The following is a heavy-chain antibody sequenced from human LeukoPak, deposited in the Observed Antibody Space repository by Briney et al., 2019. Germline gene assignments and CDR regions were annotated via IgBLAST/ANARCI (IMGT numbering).Heavy chain of an antibody. V-gene: IGHV3-53*01. J-gene: IGHJ4*02. CDR3: ARNGYTSGWYRN. CDR1: GFTVSSNY. D-gene: IGHD6-19*01. CDR2: IYSGGST. Sequence: GGSLRLSCAASGFTVSSNYMSWVRQAPGKGLEWVSTIYSGGSTYYADSVKGRFTISRDTSKGTLYLQMNSLRGEDTAVYYCARNGYTSGWYRNWGQGTLVTVSS.